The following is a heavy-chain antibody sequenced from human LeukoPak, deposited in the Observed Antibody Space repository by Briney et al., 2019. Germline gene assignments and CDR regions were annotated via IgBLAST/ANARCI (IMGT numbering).Heavy chain of an antibody. CDR1: GASINSGNYY. Sequence: SETLSLTCTVSGASINSGNYYWDWIRQPAGKGLEWIGRIHTIGNTSYNPSLKSRITISLDTSKNQVSLNLTSVTAADTAVYYCARHGPSSDYWGQGTLVTVSS. J-gene: IGHJ4*02. V-gene: IGHV4-61*02. CDR3: ARHGPSSDY. D-gene: IGHD2-8*01. CDR2: IHTIGNT.